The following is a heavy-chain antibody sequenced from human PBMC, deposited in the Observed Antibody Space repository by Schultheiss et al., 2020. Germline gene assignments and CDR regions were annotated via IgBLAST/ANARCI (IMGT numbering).Heavy chain of an antibody. V-gene: IGHV3-21*01. CDR2: ISSSSSYI. D-gene: IGHD4-23*01. CDR1: GFTFGDYA. Sequence: GESLKISCTASGFTFGDYAMSWVRQAPGKGLEWVSSISSSSSYIYYADSVKGRFTISRDNSKNTLYLQMNSLRAEDTAVYYCARDRWSLRVQFDYWGQGTLVTVSS. CDR3: ARDRWSLRVQFDY. J-gene: IGHJ4*02.